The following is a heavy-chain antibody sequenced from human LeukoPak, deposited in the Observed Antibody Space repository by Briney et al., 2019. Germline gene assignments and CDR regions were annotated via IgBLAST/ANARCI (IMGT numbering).Heavy chain of an antibody. J-gene: IGHJ5*02. CDR2: ISAYNGNT. Sequence: ASVKVSCKASGYTFTSYGISWVRQAPGQGLEWMGWISAYNGNTNYAQKLQGRVTMTTDTSTSTAYMELRSLRSDDTAVYYCARGSCSGGSCYSSDNWFDPWGQGTLVTVSS. D-gene: IGHD2-15*01. CDR1: GYTFTSYG. V-gene: IGHV1-18*01. CDR3: ARGSCSGGSCYSSDNWFDP.